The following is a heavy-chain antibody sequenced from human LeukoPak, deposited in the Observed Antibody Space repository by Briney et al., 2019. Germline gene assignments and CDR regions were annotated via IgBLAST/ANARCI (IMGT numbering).Heavy chain of an antibody. D-gene: IGHD2/OR15-2a*01. J-gene: IGHJ4*02. V-gene: IGHV3-21*05. CDR1: GFTFSNYG. CDR2: ISSSSSLI. Sequence: PGGSLRLSCAASGFTFSNYGMNWVRQAPGKGLEWISYISSSSSLIYYADSVKGRFTISRDNAKNTLYLQMNSLRAEDTAVYYCGRDYFGSVDYWGQGTLVTVSS. CDR3: GRDYFGSVDY.